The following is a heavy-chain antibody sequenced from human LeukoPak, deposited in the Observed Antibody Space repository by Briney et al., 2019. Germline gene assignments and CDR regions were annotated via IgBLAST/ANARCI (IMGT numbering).Heavy chain of an antibody. D-gene: IGHD1-26*01. CDR2: ISWNSGSI. Sequence: PGGSLRLSCAASGFTFEAYAMHWVRQAPGKGLEWVSGISWNSGSIGYADSVKGRFTISRDNAKNSLNLQMNSLRAEDTAVYYCASGGSYYYFDYWGQGTLVTVSS. CDR3: ASGGSYYYFDY. J-gene: IGHJ4*02. CDR1: GFTFEAYA. V-gene: IGHV3-9*01.